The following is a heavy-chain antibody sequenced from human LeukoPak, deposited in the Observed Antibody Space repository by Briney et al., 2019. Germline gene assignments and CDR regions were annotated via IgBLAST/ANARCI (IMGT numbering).Heavy chain of an antibody. CDR2: ISYDGSNK. Sequence: GGSLRLSCAASGFTFSSYAMHWVRQAPGKGLEWVAVISYDGSNKYYADSVKGRFTISRDNSKNSLYLQMNSLRTEDTALYYCAKDGVAATPFDYWGQGTLVTVSS. D-gene: IGHD6-25*01. J-gene: IGHJ4*02. V-gene: IGHV3-30-3*02. CDR3: AKDGVAATPFDY. CDR1: GFTFSSYA.